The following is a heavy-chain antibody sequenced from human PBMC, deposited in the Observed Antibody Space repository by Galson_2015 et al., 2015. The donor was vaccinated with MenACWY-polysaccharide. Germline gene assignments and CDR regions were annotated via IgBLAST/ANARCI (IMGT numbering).Heavy chain of an antibody. CDR1: GFTLSHSG. CDR2: IWHDGHVK. V-gene: IGHV3-33*01. J-gene: IGHJ6*03. Sequence: SLRLSCEASGFTLSHSGMHWVRQAPGRGLEWVAVIWHDGHVKNYADSVKGRFTISRDNSRSTLYLEMNSLRVEDTAVYYCARDKGQEAPMDVWGKGTTVIVS. CDR3: ARDKGQEAPMDV.